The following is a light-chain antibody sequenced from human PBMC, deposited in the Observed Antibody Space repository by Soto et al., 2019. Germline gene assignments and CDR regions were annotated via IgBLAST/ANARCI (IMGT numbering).Light chain of an antibody. CDR2: DAS. CDR3: QQRSNWPAN. Sequence: EIVLTQSPDTLSLSPVERATLSCRASQSVSSYLAWYQQKPGQAPRVLIYDASNRATGIPARFSGSGSGTDFTLTISNLEPEDFAVYYCQQRSNWPANFGQGTRLEIK. CDR1: QSVSSY. V-gene: IGKV3-11*01. J-gene: IGKJ5*01.